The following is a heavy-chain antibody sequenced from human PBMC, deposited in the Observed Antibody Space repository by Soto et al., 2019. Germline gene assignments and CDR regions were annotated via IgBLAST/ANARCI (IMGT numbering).Heavy chain of an antibody. CDR2: IDWNDDK. CDR1: GFSLSTDGMC. Sequence: SGPTLVNPTQTLTLTCTISGFSLSTDGMCVSWIRQPPGKALEWLARIDWNDDKYYSTSLKTRLTISKDTSKNQAVLTMTKLDPADTATYYCARVWWFGEKEYFQNWGQDTLVTVSS. CDR3: ARVWWFGEKEYFQN. V-gene: IGHV2-70*11. D-gene: IGHD2-21*01. J-gene: IGHJ1*01.